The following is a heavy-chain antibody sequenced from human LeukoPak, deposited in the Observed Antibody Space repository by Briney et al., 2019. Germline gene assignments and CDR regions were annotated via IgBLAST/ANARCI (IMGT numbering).Heavy chain of an antibody. D-gene: IGHD1-26*01. CDR3: ARTLVGATRPYYFDY. V-gene: IGHV3-23*01. CDR2: ISGSGGST. CDR1: GFTFSSYG. Sequence: PGGSLRLSCAASGFTFSSYGMSWVRQAPGKGLEWVSAISGSGGSTYYADSVKGRFTISRDNSKNTLYLQMNSLRAEDTAVYYCARTLVGATRPYYFDYWGQGTLVTVSS. J-gene: IGHJ4*02.